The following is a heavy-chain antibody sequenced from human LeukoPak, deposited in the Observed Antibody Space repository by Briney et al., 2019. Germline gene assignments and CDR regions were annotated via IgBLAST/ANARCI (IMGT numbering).Heavy chain of an antibody. V-gene: IGHV4-59*01. J-gene: IGHJ2*01. Sequence: SESLSLTCTVSGGSISSYYWSWIRQPPGKGLEWIGYIYYSGSTNYNPSLKSRVTISVDTSKNQFSLKLSSVTAADTAVYYCARAYYWYFDLWGRGTLVTVSS. CDR3: ARAYYWYFDL. CDR1: GGSISSYY. CDR2: IYYSGST.